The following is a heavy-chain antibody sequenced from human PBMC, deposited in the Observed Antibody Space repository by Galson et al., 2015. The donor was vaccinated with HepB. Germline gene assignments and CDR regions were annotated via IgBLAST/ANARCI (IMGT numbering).Heavy chain of an antibody. CDR3: AKDMRSYDFWSASYYMAFDI. CDR2: ISWDGGST. D-gene: IGHD3-3*01. CDR1: GFTFDDYT. V-gene: IGHV3-43*01. J-gene: IGHJ3*02. Sequence: SLRLSCAASGFTFDDYTMHWVRQAPGKGLEWVSLISWDGGSTYYADSVKGRFTISRDNSKDSLYLQMNSLRTEDTALYYCAKDMRSYDFWSASYYMAFDIWGQGTMVTVSS.